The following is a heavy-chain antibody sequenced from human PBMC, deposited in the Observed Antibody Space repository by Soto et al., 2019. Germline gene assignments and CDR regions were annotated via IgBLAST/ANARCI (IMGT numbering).Heavy chain of an antibody. CDR3: ARDLAAAAY. CDR1: GYVFASYY. J-gene: IGHJ4*02. CDR2: INPLPTSGST. Sequence: GASVKASCKACGYVFASYYIHSVRQAPGQGLEWMAIINPLPTSGSTNYAQEFQGRVTVTRDTSTSTVYMELNSLRSDDTAIYYCARDLAAAAYWGQGTLVTVS. V-gene: IGHV1-46*01. D-gene: IGHD6-13*01.